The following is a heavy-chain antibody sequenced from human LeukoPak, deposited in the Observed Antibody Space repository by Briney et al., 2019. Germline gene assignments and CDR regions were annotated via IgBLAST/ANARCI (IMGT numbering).Heavy chain of an antibody. CDR3: ARGVRRQYYFDY. Sequence: SETLSLTCTVSGGSISSYYWSWIRQPPGKGLEWIGYIYYSGSTNYNPSLKSRVTISVDTSKNQFSLKLSSVTAADTAVYYCARGVRRQYYFDYWGQGTLVTVSS. V-gene: IGHV4-59*01. CDR2: IYYSGST. D-gene: IGHD3-3*01. CDR1: GGSISSYY. J-gene: IGHJ4*02.